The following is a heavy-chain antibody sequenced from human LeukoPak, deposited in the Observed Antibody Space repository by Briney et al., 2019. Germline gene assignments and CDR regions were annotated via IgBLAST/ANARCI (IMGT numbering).Heavy chain of an antibody. Sequence: GGSLRLSCAASGFTFSRSDMIWVRQAPGKGLEWVSAISGSGGSTYYADSVKGRFTISRDNSKNTLYLQMNSLKAEDTAVYYCAKDRVAVAGLYNWFDPWGQGTLVTVSS. J-gene: IGHJ5*02. CDR2: ISGSGGST. CDR1: GFTFSRSD. D-gene: IGHD6-19*01. V-gene: IGHV3-23*01. CDR3: AKDRVAVAGLYNWFDP.